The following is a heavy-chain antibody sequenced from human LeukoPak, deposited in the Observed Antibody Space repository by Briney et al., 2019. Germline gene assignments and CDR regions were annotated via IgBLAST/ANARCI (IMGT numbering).Heavy chain of an antibody. V-gene: IGHV1-58*02. CDR2: IVVCNGNT. D-gene: IGHD3-10*01. CDR3: VAAHGSGIP. CDR1: GFTXINSA. J-gene: IGHJ4*02. Sequence: SVTVSCTASGFTXINSAIQWVRQARGQRLEWIGWIVVCNGNTDYAQKFQDRVTITIDRSTTTAYMELSSLRYEDTAVYYCVAAHGSGIPWGQGALVTVSS.